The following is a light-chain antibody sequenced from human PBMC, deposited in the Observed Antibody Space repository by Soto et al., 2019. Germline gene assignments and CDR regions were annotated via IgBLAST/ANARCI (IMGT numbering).Light chain of an antibody. J-gene: IGKJ1*01. CDR1: QSMSSW. CDR2: KAS. CDR3: QKYNSAPQT. V-gene: IGKV1-5*03. Sequence: IQMTQSPSTLSASVGDRVTTTCRASQSMSSWLAWYQQKPGKAPKLLIYKASSLESGVPSRFSGSGSGTEFTLTISSLQPDDFATYYCQKYNSAPQTFGQGTKVDIK.